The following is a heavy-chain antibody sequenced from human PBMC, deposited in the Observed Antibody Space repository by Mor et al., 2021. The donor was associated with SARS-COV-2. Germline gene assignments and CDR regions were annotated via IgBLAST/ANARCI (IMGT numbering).Heavy chain of an antibody. D-gene: IGHD3-22*01. CDR2: IWFDRSHQ. J-gene: IGHJ6*03. CDR3: ARMAYYDSSGLTDYYYYMDV. V-gene: IGHV3-33*01. Sequence: WVAVIWFDRSHQNFADSVKGRFTISRDNSKNTLYLQMNSLRAEDTAVYYCARMAYYDSSGLTDYYYYMDVWGKGTTVTVSS.